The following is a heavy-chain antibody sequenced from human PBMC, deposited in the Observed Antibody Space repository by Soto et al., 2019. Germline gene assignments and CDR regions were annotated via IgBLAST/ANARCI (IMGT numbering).Heavy chain of an antibody. CDR1: GFTFSAYE. CDR2: ISDSGLTI. V-gene: IGHV3-48*03. D-gene: IGHD2-21*02. CDR3: ARLVTPGRYYYYAMDV. Sequence: HPGGSLRLSCAASGFTFSAYEMNWVRQAPGKGLEWVSYISDSGLTIYYADSVRGRFTISRDNAKNSLYLQMSSPRAEDTAVYCCARLVTPGRYYYYAMDVWGQGTTVTVSS. J-gene: IGHJ6*02.